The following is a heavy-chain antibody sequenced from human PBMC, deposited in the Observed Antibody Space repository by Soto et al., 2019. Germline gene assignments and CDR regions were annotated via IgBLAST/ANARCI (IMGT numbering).Heavy chain of an antibody. CDR1: GFTFSDHY. V-gene: IGHV3-72*01. CDR3: ARGYSYGYEGYFDY. J-gene: IGHJ4*02. Sequence: EVQLVESGGGLVQPGWSLRLSCAASGFTFSDHYMDWVRQAPGKWLEWGGRTRNKANSYTTYYASYVNGSFTISRDDSKNSLYLEMNSLHTGDTGVYYCARGYSYGYEGYFDYWGQGTLVTVSS. CDR2: TRNKANSYTT. D-gene: IGHD5-18*01.